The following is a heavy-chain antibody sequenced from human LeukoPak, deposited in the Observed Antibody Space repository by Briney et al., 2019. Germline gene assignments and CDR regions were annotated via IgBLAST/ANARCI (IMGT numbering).Heavy chain of an antibody. Sequence: GGTLRLSCVDSGFTFSSSWMTWVRQASGKGLEWVGNITPDGSGTSYADSVEGRFNISRDNAKNSLYLQVNSLRVEDTAVYYCARDMAYDAFDYWGPGTLVTVSS. CDR1: GFTFSSSW. CDR3: ARDMAYDAFDY. J-gene: IGHJ4*02. V-gene: IGHV3-7*03. CDR2: ITPDGSGT. D-gene: IGHD4/OR15-4a*01.